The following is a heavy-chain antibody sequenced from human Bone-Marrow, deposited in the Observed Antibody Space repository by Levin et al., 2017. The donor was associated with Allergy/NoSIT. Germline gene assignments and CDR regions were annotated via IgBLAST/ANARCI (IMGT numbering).Heavy chain of an antibody. CDR2: IHPAGGTT. D-gene: IGHD3-22*01. CDR3: ARDSGSYAGSF. V-gene: IGHV1-46*01. CDR1: GYIFTTYH. J-gene: IGHJ4*02. Sequence: GESLKISCKASGYIFTTYHMHWVRQAPGEGLEWMGQIHPAGGTTTYAQKFQDRVSLTRDTSTSTVYMELSGLRSEDTDMYYCARDSGSYAGSFWGQGTLVTVSS.